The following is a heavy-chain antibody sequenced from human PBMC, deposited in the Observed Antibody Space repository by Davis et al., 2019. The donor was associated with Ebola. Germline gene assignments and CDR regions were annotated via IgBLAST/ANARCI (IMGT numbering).Heavy chain of an antibody. V-gene: IGHV3-11*04. CDR2: ISSSGSTI. CDR1: GFTFSDYY. Sequence: PGGSLRLSCAASGFTFSDYYMSWIRQAPGKGLEWISYISSSGSTIFLAESVKGRFTISRDNTKNLLYLQINSLRAEDTAVYYCARDRWGGGYWGQGTRVSVSS. CDR3: ARDRWGGGY. D-gene: IGHD4-23*01. J-gene: IGHJ4*02.